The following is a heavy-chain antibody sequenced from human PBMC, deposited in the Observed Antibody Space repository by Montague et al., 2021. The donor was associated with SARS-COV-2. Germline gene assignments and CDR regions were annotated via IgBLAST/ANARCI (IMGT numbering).Heavy chain of an antibody. CDR3: VHYASCCCYFHS. J-gene: IGHJ4*02. D-gene: IGHD3-16*01. CDR1: GFSIISNTMG. V-gene: IGHV2-5*01. CDR2: IYWSDEK. Sequence: PALVKPTQTLTLTCTFSGFSIISNTMGVGWIRQPPGKALEWLALIYWSDEKRYSPSLKIRLTIIKDTFKDQVVLRMTNMDPVDTATYYCVHYASCCCYFHSWGQGTLVTVAS.